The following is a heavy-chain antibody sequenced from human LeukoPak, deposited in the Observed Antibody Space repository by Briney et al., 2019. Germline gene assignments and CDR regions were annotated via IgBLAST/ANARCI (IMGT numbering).Heavy chain of an antibody. Sequence: SETLSLTCTGSGGSISSYYWSWIRQPPGKGLEWVGYIYYSGSTNYNPSLKSRVTISVDTSKNQFSLKLSSVTAADTAVYYCARERAGTSGAFDYWGQGTLVTVSS. CDR3: ARERAGTSGAFDY. CDR2: IYYSGST. D-gene: IGHD1-1*01. CDR1: GGSISSYY. J-gene: IGHJ4*02. V-gene: IGHV4-59*01.